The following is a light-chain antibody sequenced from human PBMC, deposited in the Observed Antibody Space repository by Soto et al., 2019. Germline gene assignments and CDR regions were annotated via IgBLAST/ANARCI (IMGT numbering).Light chain of an antibody. Sequence: IQLTQSPSSLSASVGDRVTITCRASQGISSYLAWYQQKPGKDPKLLIYAASTLQSGVPSRFSGSGSGTDFTLTISSLQPEDFATYYCQQLNSYPITFGHGTRLEIK. CDR1: QGISSY. V-gene: IGKV1-9*01. CDR2: AAS. CDR3: QQLNSYPIT. J-gene: IGKJ5*01.